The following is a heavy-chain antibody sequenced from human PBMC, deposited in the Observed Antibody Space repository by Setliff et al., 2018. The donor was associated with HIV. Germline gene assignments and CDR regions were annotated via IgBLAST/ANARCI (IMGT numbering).Heavy chain of an antibody. Sequence: SETLSLTCTVSGGSVSSPGYYWGWIRQPPGKGLEWIGSIYYSGNTYYNPSLKSRVTISVDKSKNQFSLKLASVTAADTAVYYCNIYYYYYMDVWGKGTTVTVSS. J-gene: IGHJ6*03. CDR3: NIYYYYYMDV. V-gene: IGHV4-39*07. CDR2: IYYSGNT. CDR1: GGSVSSPGYY.